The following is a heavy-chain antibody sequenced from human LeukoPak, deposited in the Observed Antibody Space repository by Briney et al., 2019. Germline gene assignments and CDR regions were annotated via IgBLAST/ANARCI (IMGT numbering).Heavy chain of an antibody. V-gene: IGHV3-23*01. CDR1: GFTFGNFA. J-gene: IGHJ4*02. D-gene: IGHD3-22*01. CDR3: AKSHFFDSGGYLYYFDS. Sequence: GGSLRLSCAASGFTFGNFAMTWVRQAPGKGLEWVSAISGDTYTTYYADSVKGRFTISRDNSKNTLHLLMNSLRAEDTAVYYCAKSHFFDSGGYLYYFDSGGQGTLVTVSS. CDR2: ISGDTYTT.